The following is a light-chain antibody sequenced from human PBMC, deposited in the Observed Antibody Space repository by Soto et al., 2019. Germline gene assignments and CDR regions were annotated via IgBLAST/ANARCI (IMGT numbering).Light chain of an antibody. CDR1: QSVSSSF. J-gene: IGKJ1*01. CDR3: QHYGASSWT. V-gene: IGKV3-20*01. Sequence: EIVLTQSPGTLSLSPGERATHSCRASQSVSSSFLAWYQQKPGQAPRLLIYGASTRTTGIPDRFSGGGSGSDFTLTIGRLEPEDSAVYYCQHYGASSWTFGQGTKVEIK. CDR2: GAS.